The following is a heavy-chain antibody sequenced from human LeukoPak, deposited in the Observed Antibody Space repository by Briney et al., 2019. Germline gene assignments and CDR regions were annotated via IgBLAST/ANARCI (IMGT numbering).Heavy chain of an antibody. CDR2: VDYSGDSP. J-gene: IGHJ6*04. Sequence: PGGSLRLSCTGSGFALSSYEMTWFRQAPGKGLEWVSSVDYSGDSPYYADSVKGRFTISRDNAKNSLYLQMNSLRAEDTAVYYCAELGITMIGGVWGKGTTVTVSS. D-gene: IGHD3-10*02. V-gene: IGHV3-23*01. CDR3: AELGITMIGGV. CDR1: GFALSSYE.